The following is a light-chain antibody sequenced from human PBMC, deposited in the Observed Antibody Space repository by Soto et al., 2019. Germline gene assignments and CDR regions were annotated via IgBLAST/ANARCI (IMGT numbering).Light chain of an antibody. CDR1: QSVSSSY. Sequence: VLTQAPCTLSLSPGERATLSCMASQSVSSSYLAWYQQKPGQAPRLLIYGASSRATGIPNRFSGSGSGTDFTLTISRLEPEDFAVYYCQQYGNSPQTFGQGTKVDIK. V-gene: IGKV3-20*01. J-gene: IGKJ1*01. CDR2: GAS. CDR3: QQYGNSPQT.